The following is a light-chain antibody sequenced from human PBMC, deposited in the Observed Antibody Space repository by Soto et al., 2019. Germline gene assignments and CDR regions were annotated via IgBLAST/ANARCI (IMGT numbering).Light chain of an antibody. Sequence: DIQMTQSPSSLSASVGDRVTITCRASQSISRYLSWYQQKPAKAPNLLIYSASSLQSGVPSRFSGSGSGTDFSLTNNSLIPEDFATYFCQESHTSGTFGQGTKREI. CDR3: QESHTSGT. V-gene: IGKV1-39*01. J-gene: IGKJ2*01. CDR1: QSISRY. CDR2: SAS.